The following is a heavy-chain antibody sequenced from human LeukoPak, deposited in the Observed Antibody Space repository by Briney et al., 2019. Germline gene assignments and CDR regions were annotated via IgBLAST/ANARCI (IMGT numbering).Heavy chain of an antibody. Sequence: GTLRLSCAASGFTFSSYGMSWVRQAPGKGLEWIGEINHSGSTNYNPSLKSRVTISVDTSKNQFSLKLSSVTAADTAVYYCARQNYGAAPLRYWGQGTLVTVSS. CDR3: ARQNYGAAPLRY. V-gene: IGHV4-34*01. D-gene: IGHD4/OR15-4a*01. J-gene: IGHJ4*02. CDR1: GFTFSSYG. CDR2: INHSGST.